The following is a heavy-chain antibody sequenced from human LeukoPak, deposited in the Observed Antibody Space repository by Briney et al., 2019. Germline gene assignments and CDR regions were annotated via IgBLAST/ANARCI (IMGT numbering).Heavy chain of an antibody. D-gene: IGHD6-6*01. Sequence: ASVKVSCKASGGTFSSYAISWVRQAPGQGLEWMGRIIPIFGIANYAQKFRGRVTITADESTSTAYMELSSLRSEDTAVYYCARINSSSGALDYWGQGTLVTVSS. CDR1: GGTFSSYA. CDR3: ARINSSSGALDY. V-gene: IGHV1-69*13. CDR2: IIPIFGIA. J-gene: IGHJ4*02.